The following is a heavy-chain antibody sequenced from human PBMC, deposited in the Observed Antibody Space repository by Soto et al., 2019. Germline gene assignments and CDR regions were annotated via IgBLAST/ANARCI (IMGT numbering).Heavy chain of an antibody. D-gene: IGHD3-22*01. Sequence: PSETLSLTCTVSGGSISSSSCYWGWIRQPPGKWLEWIGSIYYSGSTYYNPSLKGRVTISVDTSKNQFSLKLSSVTAADTAVYYCARHSRSRYYDSSGPLGDWFDPWGQGTLVTVSS. CDR2: IYYSGST. V-gene: IGHV4-39*01. CDR3: ARHSRSRYYDSSGPLGDWFDP. J-gene: IGHJ5*02. CDR1: GGSISSSSCY.